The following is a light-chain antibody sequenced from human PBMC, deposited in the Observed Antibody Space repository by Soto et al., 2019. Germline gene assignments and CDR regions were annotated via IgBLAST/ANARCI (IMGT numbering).Light chain of an antibody. CDR1: QSIGNN. J-gene: IGKJ1*01. V-gene: IGKV1-27*01. CDR3: QQYDSVPWT. CDR2: AAS. Sequence: DIQMTQSPSSLPSSVGDRATITCRASQSIGNNLAWYQQKQGKVPNLLIFAASTLPSGVPSRFSGSGSGTDFTLTISSLEPEDVAIYYCQQYDSVPWTFGQGTKV.